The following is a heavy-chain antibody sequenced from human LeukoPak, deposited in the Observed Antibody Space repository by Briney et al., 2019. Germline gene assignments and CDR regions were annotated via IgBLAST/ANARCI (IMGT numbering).Heavy chain of an antibody. CDR2: IIGSSGST. J-gene: IGHJ4*02. D-gene: IGHD5-12*01. CDR3: AKGGYDYVEIGYFDY. CDR1: GFSFSNYA. Sequence: GGSLRLSCAASGFSFSNYAMSWVRQAPGQGLEWVSVIIGSSGSTFYADSVKGRFTISRDNSKNTLYLQMNSLRAEDTAVYYCAKGGYDYVEIGYFDYWGQGTLVTVSS. V-gene: IGHV3-23*01.